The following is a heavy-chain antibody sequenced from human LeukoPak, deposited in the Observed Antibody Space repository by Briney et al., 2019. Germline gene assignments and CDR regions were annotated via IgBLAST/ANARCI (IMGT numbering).Heavy chain of an antibody. Sequence: ASVKVSCKASGYTFTSYDINWVRQATGQGLEWMGWMNPNSGNTGYAQKFQGRVTITADKSTSTAYMELSSLRSEDTAVYYCASFCGGDCNAFDIWGQGTMVTVSS. V-gene: IGHV1-8*01. D-gene: IGHD2-21*02. CDR3: ASFCGGDCNAFDI. CDR1: GYTFTSYD. J-gene: IGHJ3*02. CDR2: MNPNSGNT.